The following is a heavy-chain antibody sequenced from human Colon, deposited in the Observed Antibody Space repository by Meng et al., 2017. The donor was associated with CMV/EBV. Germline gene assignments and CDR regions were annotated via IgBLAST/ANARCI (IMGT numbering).Heavy chain of an antibody. D-gene: IGHD2-2*01. Sequence: GGSLRLSCAASGFTVNNKYMNWVRQAPGKGLEWVSIIYAGGYAHYADSVKGRFTISRDSSKNTLYLQIDSLRVEDTAVYFCARNRRTCNSVSCYGYFGMDVWGQGTTVTVSS. CDR1: GFTVNNKY. V-gene: IGHV3-53*01. CDR2: IYAGGYA. CDR3: ARNRRTCNSVSCYGYFGMDV. J-gene: IGHJ6*02.